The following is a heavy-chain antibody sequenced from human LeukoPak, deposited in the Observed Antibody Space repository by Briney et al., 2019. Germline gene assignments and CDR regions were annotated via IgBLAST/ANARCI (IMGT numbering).Heavy chain of an antibody. CDR2: INHSGST. J-gene: IGHJ6*02. V-gene: IGHV4-34*01. D-gene: IGHD1-20*01. Sequence: SETLSLTCAVYGGSFSGYYWSWIRQPPGKGLEWIGEINHSGSTNYNPSLKSRVTISVDTSKNQFSLKLSSVTAADTAVYYCARFNWNYYYYYGMDVWGQGTTVTVPS. CDR3: ARFNWNYYYYYGMDV. CDR1: GGSFSGYY.